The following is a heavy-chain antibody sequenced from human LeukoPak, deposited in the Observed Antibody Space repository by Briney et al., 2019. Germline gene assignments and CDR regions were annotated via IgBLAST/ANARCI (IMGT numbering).Heavy chain of an antibody. CDR2: INPNSGGT. D-gene: IGHD3-3*01. V-gene: IGHV1-2*02. J-gene: IGHJ4*02. CDR3: ASLYDFWSGYDY. CDR1: GYGFTDKY. Sequence: ASVKVSCKASGYGFTDKYMHWVRQAPGQGLEWMGWINPNSGGTNYAQKFQGRVTITRDTSISTAYMELSRLRSDDTAVYYCASLYDFWSGYDYWGQGTLVTVSS.